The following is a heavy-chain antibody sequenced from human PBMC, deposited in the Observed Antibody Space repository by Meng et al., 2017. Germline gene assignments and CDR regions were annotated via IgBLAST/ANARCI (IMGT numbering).Heavy chain of an antibody. V-gene: IGHV1-2*02. CDR2: INANGGST. D-gene: IGHD2-15*01. CDR1: DYTFTGHG. J-gene: IGHJ4*02. CDR3: ARGCVVPCDY. Sequence: VARVEDGAEVKKPWCTVYVYCKASDYTFTGHGVSGVRRASGRGLKWMGWINANGGSTNDAQKFQGRVTMTRDTSISRAYMDLGRVRSDGTAVDDFARGCVVPCDYWGQGTLVTVSS.